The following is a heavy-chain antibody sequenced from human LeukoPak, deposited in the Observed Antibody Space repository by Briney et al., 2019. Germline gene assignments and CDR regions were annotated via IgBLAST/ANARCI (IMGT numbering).Heavy chain of an antibody. J-gene: IGHJ5*02. CDR1: GYTFSIYG. V-gene: IGHV1-2*02. CDR3: ARVSYSNWFDP. D-gene: IGHD2-21*01. Sequence: ASVKVSCKASGYTFSIYGFSWVRQAPGQGLEWMGWINPNSGVTNYAQNFQDRVTMTRDTSISTAYMELSRLRSDDTAVYYCARVSYSNWFDPWGQGTLVTVSS. CDR2: INPNSGVT.